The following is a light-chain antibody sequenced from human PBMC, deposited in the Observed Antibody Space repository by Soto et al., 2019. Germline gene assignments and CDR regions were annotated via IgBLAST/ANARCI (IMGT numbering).Light chain of an antibody. V-gene: IGKV3-15*01. Sequence: EIVMTQSPATLSVSPGERATLSCRASENINSNLAWYQLKPGQAPRLLIYGASTRATGLPARFSGSGSGTAFTLIISSLQSEDFAVYFCQQYKRWPPVTFGQGTRVEI. J-gene: IGKJ2*01. CDR3: QQYKRWPPVT. CDR2: GAS. CDR1: ENINSN.